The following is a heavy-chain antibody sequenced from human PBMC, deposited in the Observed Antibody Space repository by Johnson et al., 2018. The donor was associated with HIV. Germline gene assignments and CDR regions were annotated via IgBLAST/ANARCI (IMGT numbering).Heavy chain of an antibody. D-gene: IGHD3/OR15-3a*01. V-gene: IGHV3-23*04. Sequence: VQVVESGGGVVQPGGSLRLSCAASGFTFSSYAMSWVRQAPGKGLEWVSAISGSGGSTYYADSVKGRFTISRDNSKNTLYLQMNSLRAEDTAVYYCARDGLAANAFDTWGQGTMVTVSS. CDR2: ISGSGGST. CDR1: GFTFSSYA. CDR3: ARDGLAANAFDT. J-gene: IGHJ3*02.